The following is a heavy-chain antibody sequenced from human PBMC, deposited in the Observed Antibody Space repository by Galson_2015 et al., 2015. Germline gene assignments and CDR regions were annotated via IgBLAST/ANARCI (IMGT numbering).Heavy chain of an antibody. CDR3: ARRGDSSGFSYWYFDL. CDR1: GYSFTSYW. J-gene: IGHJ2*01. CDR2: IDPSDSYT. D-gene: IGHD3-22*01. V-gene: IGHV5-10-1*01. Sequence: QSGAEVKKPGESLRISCKGSGYSFTSYWISWVRQMPGKGLEWMGRIDPSDSYTNYSPSFQGHVTISADKSISAAYLQWSSLKASDTAMYYCARRGDSSGFSYWYFDLWVRGTLVTVSS.